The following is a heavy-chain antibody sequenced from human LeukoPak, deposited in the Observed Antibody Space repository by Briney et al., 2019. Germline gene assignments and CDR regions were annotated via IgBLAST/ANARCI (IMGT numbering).Heavy chain of an antibody. D-gene: IGHD3-3*01. CDR3: ASSYDFSLPNDC. Sequence: GGSLRLSCAASGFTFSSYWMHWVRQAPGKGPVWVSRINSDGSSTSYADSVKGRFTISRDNAKNSLYLQMNSLRAEDTAVYYCASSYDFSLPNDCWGQGTLVTVSS. V-gene: IGHV3-74*01. CDR2: INSDGSST. J-gene: IGHJ4*02. CDR1: GFTFSSYW.